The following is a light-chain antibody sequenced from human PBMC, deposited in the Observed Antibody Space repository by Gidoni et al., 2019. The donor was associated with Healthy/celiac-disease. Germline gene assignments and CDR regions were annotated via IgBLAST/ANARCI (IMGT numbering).Light chain of an antibody. Sequence: DIVMTHSPYSLSVSLGERATINCKSSQSVLYSSNNKNYLAWYQQKPGQPPKLLIYWASTRESGVPDRFSGRGSGTDFTLTISSLQAEDVAVYYCQQYYSTPPTFGGGTKVEIK. CDR3: QQYYSTPPT. CDR2: WAS. J-gene: IGKJ4*02. V-gene: IGKV4-1*01. CDR1: QSVLYSSNNKNY.